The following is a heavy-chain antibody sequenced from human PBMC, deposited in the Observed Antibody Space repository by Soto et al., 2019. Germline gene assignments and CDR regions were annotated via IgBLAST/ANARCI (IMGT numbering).Heavy chain of an antibody. Sequence: ASVKVSCKASGYTSTNYAMHWVRQAPGQRLEWMGWINAGNGNTKYSQKFQGRVTITRDTSASTAYMELSSLRSEDTAVYYCARGGSLYWFFDRWARGTLVTVSS. CDR3: ARGGSLYWFFDR. CDR2: INAGNGNT. D-gene: IGHD1-26*01. J-gene: IGHJ2*01. V-gene: IGHV1-3*01. CDR1: GYTSTNYA.